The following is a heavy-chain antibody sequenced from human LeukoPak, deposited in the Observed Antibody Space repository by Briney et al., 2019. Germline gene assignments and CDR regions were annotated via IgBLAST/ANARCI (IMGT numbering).Heavy chain of an antibody. J-gene: IGHJ2*01. V-gene: IGHV5-51*01. Sequence: GQSLKISCKGSGYSFTSYWIGWVRQMPGKGLEWMGIIYPGDSDTRYSPSFQGQVTISSDKSISTAYLQWSSLKAPDTAMYYCVRHESVHGSENYYTFGYFDLWGRGTLLTVSS. CDR3: VRHESVHGSENYYTFGYFDL. CDR1: GYSFTSYW. CDR2: IYPGDSDT. D-gene: IGHD3-10*01.